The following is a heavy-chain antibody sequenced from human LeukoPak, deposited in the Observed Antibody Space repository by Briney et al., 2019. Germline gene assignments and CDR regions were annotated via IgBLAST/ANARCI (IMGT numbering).Heavy chain of an antibody. CDR3: ARGVSVYSH. D-gene: IGHD1-26*01. J-gene: IGHJ4*02. V-gene: IGHV3-7*05. Sequence: GGSLRLSCAASGFTFNTYWMTWVRQAPGRGLEWVANIKQDGSGKYYVDSVKGRFTISRDNAKNSLYLQMISLRAEDTALYYCARGVSVYSHWGQGTLVTVSS. CDR2: IKQDGSGK. CDR1: GFTFNTYW.